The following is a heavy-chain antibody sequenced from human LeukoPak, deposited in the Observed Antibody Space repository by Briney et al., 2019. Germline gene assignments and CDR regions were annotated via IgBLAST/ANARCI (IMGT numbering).Heavy chain of an antibody. J-gene: IGHJ4*02. CDR3: AKGYYYDSSRTDYFDY. CDR2: ISWNSGSI. V-gene: IGHV3-9*02. CDR1: GFTSDDYA. Sequence: GGSLRLSCAASGFTSDDYAMHWVRQAPGKGLEWVSGISWNSGSIGYADSVKGRFTISRDNAKNSLYLQMNSLRAEDTALYYCAKGYYYDSSRTDYFDYWGQGTLVTVSS. D-gene: IGHD3-22*01.